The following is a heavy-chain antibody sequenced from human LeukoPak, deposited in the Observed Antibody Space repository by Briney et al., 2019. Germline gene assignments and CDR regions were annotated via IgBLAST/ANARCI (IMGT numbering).Heavy chain of an antibody. J-gene: IGHJ4*02. V-gene: IGHV3-21*01. D-gene: IGHD3-10*01. CDR1: GFTFSDYA. CDR2: IASNNDYR. CDR3: AKDFQYASGSYPIEF. Sequence: GDSLRLSCRGSGFTFSDYAMAWVRQAPGKGLEWVSSIASNNDYRYPADSLRGRFTISRDNSKNTLYLQMNSLRAEDTAVYYCAKDFQYASGSYPIEFWGQGTLVTVSS.